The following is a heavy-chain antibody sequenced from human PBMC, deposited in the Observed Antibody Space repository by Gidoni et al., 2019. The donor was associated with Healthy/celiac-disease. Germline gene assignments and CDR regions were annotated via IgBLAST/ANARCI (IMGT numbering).Heavy chain of an antibody. V-gene: IGHV3-33*01. J-gene: IGHJ3*02. CDR1: RFPFRRSA. D-gene: IGHD2-21*02. CDR3: ARDGAVVVTGQEANYAFDI. Sequence: QVQLVASGGGVVQPGRSLRLSCPAPRFPFRRSAMPWVRQAPGKGLEWLSVIWYDGSNKDYADAVKGRFTSSRDNSKNTLYLQMNSLRAEDTAVYYCARDGAVVVTGQEANYAFDIWGQGTMVTVSS. CDR2: IWYDGSNK.